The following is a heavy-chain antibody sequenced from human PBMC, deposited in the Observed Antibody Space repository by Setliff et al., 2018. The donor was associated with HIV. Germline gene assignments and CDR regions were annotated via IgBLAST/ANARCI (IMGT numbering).Heavy chain of an antibody. CDR1: GGSISSNNFY. J-gene: IGHJ3*02. CDR2: IYSSGDS. D-gene: IGHD6-13*01. V-gene: IGHV4-39*07. Sequence: SETLSLTCTVTGGSISSNNFYWGWIRQPPGKGLEWIGTIYSSGDSFYDPSLKSRVTTSIDSSKNQFSLKLSSVTAADAAVYYCARAMSSSWYIDGFDIWGQGTVVTVSS. CDR3: ARAMSSSWYIDGFDI.